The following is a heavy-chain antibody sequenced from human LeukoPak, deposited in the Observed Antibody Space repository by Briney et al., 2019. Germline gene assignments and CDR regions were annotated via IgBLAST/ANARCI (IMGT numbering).Heavy chain of an antibody. CDR2: IYYSGST. J-gene: IGHJ4*02. CDR1: GGSISSYY. CDR3: ARSSFSSGWYEPYYFDS. Sequence: SETLSLTCTVSGGSISSYYWSWIRQPPGKGLEWIGYIYYSGSTNYNPSLKSRVTISVDTSKNQFSLKLSSVTAADAAVYYCARSSFSSGWYEPYYFDSWGQGTLVTVSS. V-gene: IGHV4-59*01. D-gene: IGHD6-19*01.